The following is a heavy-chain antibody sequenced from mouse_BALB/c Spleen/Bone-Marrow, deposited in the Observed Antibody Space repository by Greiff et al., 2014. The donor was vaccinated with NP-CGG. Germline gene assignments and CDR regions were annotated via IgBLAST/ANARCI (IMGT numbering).Heavy chain of an antibody. J-gene: IGHJ1*01. CDR2: INPGSGYT. Sequence: QVQLQQSGAELARPGASVKMSCKTSGYTFTTYTMHWVKQRPGQGLEWIGYINPGSGYTNYNQKFKDKATLTADKSSSTAYMQLSSPTSEDSAVYYYAKGLIYYYGRREGYFDVWGAGTTVTVSS. CDR3: AKGLIYYYGRREGYFDV. V-gene: IGHV1-4*01. D-gene: IGHD1-1*01. CDR1: GYTFTTYT.